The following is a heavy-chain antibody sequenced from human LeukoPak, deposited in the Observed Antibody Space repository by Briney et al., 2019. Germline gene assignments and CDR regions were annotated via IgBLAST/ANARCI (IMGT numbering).Heavy chain of an antibody. J-gene: IGHJ5*02. D-gene: IGHD6-6*01. V-gene: IGHV1-18*01. Sequence: ASVKVSCKASGYTFTSYDITWVRQAPGQGLEWMGWISAYNGNTNYAQKLQGRVTMTTDTSTSTAYMELRSLRSDDTAVYYCARGRPSSNIAARGNWFDPWGQGTLVTVSS. CDR3: ARGRPSSNIAARGNWFDP. CDR1: GYTFTSYD. CDR2: ISAYNGNT.